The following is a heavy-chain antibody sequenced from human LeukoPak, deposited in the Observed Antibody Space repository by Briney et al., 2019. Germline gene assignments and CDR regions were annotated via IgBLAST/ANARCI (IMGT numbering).Heavy chain of an antibody. CDR1: SGPISSYY. Sequence: PSETLSLTCTVSSGPISSYYWSWIRQPPGKGLEWIGYIYYRGSTNYNPSLKSRVTISVDTSKNQFSLKLSSVTAADSAVYSCARVWEQLGNWGAFDIWGQGTMVTVSS. J-gene: IGHJ3*02. CDR3: ARVWEQLGNWGAFDI. V-gene: IGHV4-59*01. D-gene: IGHD7-27*01. CDR2: IYYRGST.